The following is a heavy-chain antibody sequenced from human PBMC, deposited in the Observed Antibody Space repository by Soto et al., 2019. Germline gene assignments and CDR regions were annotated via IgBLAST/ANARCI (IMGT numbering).Heavy chain of an antibody. CDR3: ARLYSSGWQQVDY. J-gene: IGHJ4*02. CDR2: IYYSGST. V-gene: IGHV4-31*03. Sequence: SETLSLTCTVSGCSISSGGYYWSWIRQHPGKGLEWIGYIYYSGSTYYNPSLKSRVTISVDTSKNQFSLKLSSVTAADTAVYYCARLYSSGWQQVDYWGQGTLVTVSS. D-gene: IGHD6-19*01. CDR1: GCSISSGGYY.